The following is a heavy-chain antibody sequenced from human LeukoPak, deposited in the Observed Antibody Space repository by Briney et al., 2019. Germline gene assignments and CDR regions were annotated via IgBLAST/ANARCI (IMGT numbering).Heavy chain of an antibody. D-gene: IGHD3-10*01. CDR3: AKVRTFFGSGIDF. Sequence: GGSLRLSCAASGFTFSSYAMSWVRQAPGMGLEWVSHISGSGGGTYSADSVKGRFTISRDNSKNTLYLQMNSLRAEDTAVYYCAKVRTFFGSGIDFWGQGTLVTVSS. CDR1: GFTFSSYA. V-gene: IGHV3-23*01. J-gene: IGHJ4*02. CDR2: ISGSGGGT.